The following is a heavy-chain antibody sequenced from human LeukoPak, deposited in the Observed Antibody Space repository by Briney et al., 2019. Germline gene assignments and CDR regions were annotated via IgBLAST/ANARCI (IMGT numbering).Heavy chain of an antibody. J-gene: IGHJ4*02. D-gene: IGHD5-24*01. V-gene: IGHV3-30-3*01. CDR3: ARDGGGGYNQIDF. CDR2: VSHDGIQT. CDR1: GFTFSNYA. Sequence: GGSLRLSCAASGFTFSNYAMHWVRQGLVKGLESMAVVSHDGIQTYYADSVKGRFTISRDNSKSTLFLQMNSLRAEDAAVYYCARDGGGGYNQIDFWGQGTLVTVSS.